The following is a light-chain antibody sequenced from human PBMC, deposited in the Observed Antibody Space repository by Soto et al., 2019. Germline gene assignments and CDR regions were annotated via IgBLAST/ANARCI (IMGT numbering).Light chain of an antibody. V-gene: IGKV1-5*03. J-gene: IGKJ1*01. CDR1: QSISNY. CDR3: QQYSSYPWT. Sequence: DIQMTQSPSSLSASVGDRVTITCRASQSISNYLNWYQQKPGKAPKLLIYKASTLESGVPSRFSGSGSGTEFTLTISSLQPDDFATYYCQQYSSYPWTFGQGTKVEIK. CDR2: KAS.